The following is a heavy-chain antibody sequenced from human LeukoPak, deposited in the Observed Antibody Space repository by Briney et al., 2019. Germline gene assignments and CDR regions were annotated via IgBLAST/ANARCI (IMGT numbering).Heavy chain of an antibody. CDR3: AKPQSHYYYYGMDV. J-gene: IGHJ6*02. Sequence: GGSLRLSCAASGFTFSSYGMHWVRQAPGKGLEWVAVISYDGSNKYYADSVKGRFTISRDNSKNTLYLQMNSLRAEDTAVYYCAKPQSHYYYYGMDVWGQGTTVTVSS. CDR2: ISYDGSNK. CDR1: GFTFSSYG. V-gene: IGHV3-30*18.